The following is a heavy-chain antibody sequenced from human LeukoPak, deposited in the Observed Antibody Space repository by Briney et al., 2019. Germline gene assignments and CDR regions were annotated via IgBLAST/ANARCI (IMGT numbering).Heavy chain of an antibody. CDR1: GYSISSGYY. V-gene: IGHV4-38-2*01. D-gene: IGHD3-22*01. CDR2: IYHSGST. J-gene: IGHJ4*02. Sequence: SETLSLTCAVSGYSISSGYYWGWIRQPPGKGLEWIGSIYHSGSTYYNPSLKSRVTISVDTSKNQFSLKLSSVTAADTAVYYCASLLKSHYYDSSGYYYGIDYWGQGTLVTVSS. CDR3: ASLLKSHYYDSSGYYYGIDY.